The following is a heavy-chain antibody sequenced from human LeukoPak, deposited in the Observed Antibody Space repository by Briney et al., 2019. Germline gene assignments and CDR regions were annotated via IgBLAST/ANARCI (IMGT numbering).Heavy chain of an antibody. CDR1: GGSISGSTFY. D-gene: IGHD3-9*01. CDR3: VGYDILTGLGGFDY. CDR2: IYYSGTT. J-gene: IGHJ4*02. Sequence: KTSETLSLTCTVSGGSISGSTFYWGWIRQPPGKGLEWIGSIYYSGTTYYNPSLKSRVTISVDTSKSQFSLRLSSVTAADTAVYYCVGYDILTGLGGFDYWGQGTLVTVSS. V-gene: IGHV4-39*01.